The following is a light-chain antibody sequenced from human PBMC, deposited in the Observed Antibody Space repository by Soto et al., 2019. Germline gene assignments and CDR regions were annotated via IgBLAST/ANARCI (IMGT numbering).Light chain of an antibody. V-gene: IGKV1-12*01. CDR2: AAS. CDR3: QQANSFSWT. Sequence: DIQMTQSPSSVSASVGDRVTITCRASQRISSWLAWYQQKPGKAPVLLIYAASSLQSGVLSRFSGSGSGTDFTLTISSLQPEDFATYYCQQANSFSWTFGQGTKVEV. J-gene: IGKJ1*01. CDR1: QRISSW.